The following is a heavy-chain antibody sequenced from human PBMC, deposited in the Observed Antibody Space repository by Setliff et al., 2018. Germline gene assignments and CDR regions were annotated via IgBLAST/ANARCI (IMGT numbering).Heavy chain of an antibody. V-gene: IGHV4-39*01. J-gene: IGHJ4*02. D-gene: IGHD2-8*01. CDR3: ASSYIVLMVYAIPGPPDY. CDR1: GGSISSSSYY. CDR2: IYYSGST. Sequence: KTSETLSLTCTVSGGSISSSSYYWGWIRRPPGKGLEWIGSIYYSGSTYYNPSLKSRVTISVDTSKNQFSLKLSSVTAADTAVYYCASSYIVLMVYAIPGPPDYWGQGTLVT.